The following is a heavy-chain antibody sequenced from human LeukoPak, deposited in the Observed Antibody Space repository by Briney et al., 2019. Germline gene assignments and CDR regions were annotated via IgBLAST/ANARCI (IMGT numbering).Heavy chain of an antibody. J-gene: IGHJ6*02. CDR1: GFTFSSYA. D-gene: IGHD3-10*01. CDR3: AREGHLWFGELLPMDV. V-gene: IGHV3-30-3*01. Sequence: GGSLRLSCAASGFTFSSYAMHWVRQAPGKGLEWVAVISYDGSNKYYADSVKGRFTISRDNSKNTPYLQMNSLRAEDTAVYYCAREGHLWFGELLPMDVWGQGTTVTVSS. CDR2: ISYDGSNK.